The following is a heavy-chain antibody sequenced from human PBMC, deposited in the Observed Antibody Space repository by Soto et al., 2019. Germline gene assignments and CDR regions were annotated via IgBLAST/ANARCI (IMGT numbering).Heavy chain of an antibody. J-gene: IGHJ5*02. CDR3: AREISAGFGEPWLDP. CDR2: IYSDGRT. CDR1: GFSVSSNY. V-gene: IGHV3-53*01. Sequence: LSCAASGFSVSSNYMTWVRQAPGKGLEWVSIIYSDGRTNYADSVKGRFTISRDNSKNTVYLQMTSLSADDTAVYYCAREISAGFGEPWLDPWGQGTLVTVSS. D-gene: IGHD3-10*01.